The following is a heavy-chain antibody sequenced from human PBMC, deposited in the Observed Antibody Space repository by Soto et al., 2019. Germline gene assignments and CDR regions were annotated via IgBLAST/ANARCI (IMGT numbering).Heavy chain of an antibody. V-gene: IGHV1-18*01. CDR3: EMVEVYGTTGPKDD. CDR1: GYTFTRYG. D-gene: IGHD1-1*01. Sequence: QVQLVQSGAEVKNPGASVKVSCKASGYTFTRYGIGWARQAPGQGLEWMGWINTYNGNTNYAQNVQGRVTLTTDTSTRTAYMELRRLRSNDTAIYYCEMVEVYGTTGPKDDWGQVTTCIVSS. CDR2: INTYNGNT. J-gene: IGHJ6*02.